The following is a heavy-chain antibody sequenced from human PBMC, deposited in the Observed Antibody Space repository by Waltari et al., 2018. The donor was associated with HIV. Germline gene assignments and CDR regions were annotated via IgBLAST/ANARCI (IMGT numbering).Heavy chain of an antibody. CDR1: GFTFSSFS. V-gene: IGHV3-64*01. D-gene: IGHD1-1*01. CDR3: TRNWNHDAFDI. Sequence: EVQLVESGGGLVQPGGSLRLSCAASGFTFSSFSMHWVRQAPGKGLQYVSAITGDGGSTFYANSVKCRFTISRDNSKNTLYLQMGSLRADDMAVYYCTRNWNHDAFDIWGRGTMVTVSS. CDR2: ITGDGGST. J-gene: IGHJ3*02.